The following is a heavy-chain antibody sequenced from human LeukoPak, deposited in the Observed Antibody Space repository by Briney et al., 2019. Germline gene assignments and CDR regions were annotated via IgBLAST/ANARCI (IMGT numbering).Heavy chain of an antibody. J-gene: IGHJ6*02. V-gene: IGHV3-23*05. CDR2: LDTTGTVT. CDR1: GLTFSDYA. Sequence: GGSLRLSCAASGLTFSDYAMSWVRQAPGKGLVWVSFLDTTGTVTTYADSVKGRFTISRDIAKNTLHLEMNSLRAEDTGIYYCARGVDYAMDVWGQGTTVTVSS. CDR3: ARGVDYAMDV.